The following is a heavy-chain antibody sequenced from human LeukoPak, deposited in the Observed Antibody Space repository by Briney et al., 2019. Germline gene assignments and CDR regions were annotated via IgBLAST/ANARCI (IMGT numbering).Heavy chain of an antibody. CDR2: IYTSGST. CDR3: ARGRLLPAARSYYYNMNV. Sequence: NPSETLSLTCTVSGGSISSYYWSWIRQPAGKGLEWIGRIYTSGSTNYNPSLKSRVTMSVDTSKNQFSLKLSSVTAADTAVYYCARGRLLPAARSYYYNMNVGDKGPT. D-gene: IGHD2-2*01. CDR1: GGSISSYY. J-gene: IGHJ6*03. V-gene: IGHV4-4*07.